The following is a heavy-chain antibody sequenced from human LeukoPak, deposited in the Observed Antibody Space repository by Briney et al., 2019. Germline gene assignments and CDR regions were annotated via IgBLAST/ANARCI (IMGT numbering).Heavy chain of an antibody. CDR1: GGSISSGSYY. V-gene: IGHV4-61*02. D-gene: IGHD3-3*01. Sequence: SQTLSLTCTVSGGSISSGSYYWSWIRQPAGKGLEWIGRIYTSGSTNYNPSLKSRVTISVGTSKNQFSLKLSSVTAADTAVYYCAREIGSGYYVYWGQGTLVTVSS. J-gene: IGHJ4*02. CDR2: IYTSGST. CDR3: AREIGSGYYVY.